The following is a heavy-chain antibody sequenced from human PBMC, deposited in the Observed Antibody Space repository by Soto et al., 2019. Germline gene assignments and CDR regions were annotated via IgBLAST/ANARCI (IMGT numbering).Heavy chain of an antibody. Sequence: ASVKVSCKASGYSFSDYSINWVRQAPGRGLEWMGWMNPKSGHTAHAQKIQGRVTLTRDTSINTVYMELSSLTSGDTAVYFCARRIPDGKFDYWGQGTQVTVSS. CDR2: MNPKSGHT. J-gene: IGHJ4*02. V-gene: IGHV1-8*01. CDR1: GYSFSDYS. D-gene: IGHD1-1*01. CDR3: ARRIPDGKFDY.